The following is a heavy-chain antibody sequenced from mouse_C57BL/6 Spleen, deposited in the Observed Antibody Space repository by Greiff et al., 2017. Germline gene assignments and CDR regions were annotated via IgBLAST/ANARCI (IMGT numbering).Heavy chain of an antibody. CDR3: TKGDGYYLDV. CDR1: GYTFTDYE. Sequence: VQLQQPGAELVRPGASVTLSCKASGYTFTDYEMHWVKQTPVHGLEWIGAIDPETGGTAYNQKFKGKAILTADKSSSTASMELRSLTSEDSAVYYCTKGDGYYLDVWGQGTTLTVSS. V-gene: IGHV1-15*01. J-gene: IGHJ2*01. D-gene: IGHD2-3*01. CDR2: IDPETGGT.